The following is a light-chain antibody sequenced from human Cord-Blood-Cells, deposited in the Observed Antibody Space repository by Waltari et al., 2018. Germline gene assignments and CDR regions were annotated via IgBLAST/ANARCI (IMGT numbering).Light chain of an antibody. CDR1: SSHIGSNT. CDR3: AAWDDSLNGWV. CDR2: SNN. Sequence: QSVLTQPPSASGTPGPRVTISCSGSSSHIGSNTVNWYQQLPGTAPKPLIYSNNQRPSGVPARFSGSKSGTSASLAISGLQSEDEADYYCAAWDDSLNGWVFGGGTKLTVL. V-gene: IGLV1-44*01. J-gene: IGLJ3*02.